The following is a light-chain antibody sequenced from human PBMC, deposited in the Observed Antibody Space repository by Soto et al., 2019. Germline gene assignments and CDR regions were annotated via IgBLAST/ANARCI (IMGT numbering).Light chain of an antibody. V-gene: IGKV1-9*01. Sequence: DIQLTQSPSFLSASVGDRVTITCRASQGISSNLAWYQQKPGKAPNLLIYLASTLQSGVPSRFSGSGSGTEFTLTITRLQSEDFATYYCQYLNSFPLTFGGGTKVEIK. CDR2: LAS. CDR3: QYLNSFPLT. J-gene: IGKJ4*01. CDR1: QGISSN.